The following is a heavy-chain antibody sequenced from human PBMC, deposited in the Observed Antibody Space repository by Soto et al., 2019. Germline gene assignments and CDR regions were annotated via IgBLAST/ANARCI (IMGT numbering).Heavy chain of an antibody. J-gene: IGHJ4*02. CDR1: GFTFRSYW. V-gene: IGHV3-74*01. D-gene: IGHD2-15*01. CDR3: ARGGIGYCSGGSCEESDY. Sequence: EVQLVESGGGLVQPGRSLRLSCVASGFTFRSYWMHWVRQAPGKGLVWVSRINSDGSSTSYADSVKGRFTISRDNAKNTRYLQMNRLRAEDTAVYYGARGGIGYCSGGSCEESDYWGQGTLVTVSS. CDR2: INSDGSST.